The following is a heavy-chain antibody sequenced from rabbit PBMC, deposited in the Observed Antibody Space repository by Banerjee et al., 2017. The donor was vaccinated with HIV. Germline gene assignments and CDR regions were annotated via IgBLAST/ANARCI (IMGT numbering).Heavy chain of an antibody. V-gene: IGHV1S45*01. Sequence: QEQLEESGGDLVKPGASLTLTCTASGFSFSSNYYMFWVRQAPGKGLEWIGCIYTGSGSTYYANWAKGRFTISKTSSTTVDLKMTSLTAADTATYFCARGTDGGVVGLRGQGTLVTVS. J-gene: IGHJ6*01. D-gene: IGHD2-1*01. CDR3: ARGTDGGVVGL. CDR2: IYTGSGST. CDR1: GFSFSSNYY.